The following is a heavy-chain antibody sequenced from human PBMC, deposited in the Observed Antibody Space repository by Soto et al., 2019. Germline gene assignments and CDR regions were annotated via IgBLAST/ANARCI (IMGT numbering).Heavy chain of an antibody. CDR3: AREGSSGWYAAFDI. D-gene: IGHD6-19*01. Sequence: GGSLRLSCAASGFTFSSYSMNWVRQAPGKGLEWVSYISSSSSTIYYADSVKGRFTISRDNAKNSLYLQMNSLRDEDTAVYYCAREGSSGWYAAFDIWGQGTMVTVSS. J-gene: IGHJ3*02. CDR1: GFTFSSYS. V-gene: IGHV3-48*02. CDR2: ISSSSSTI.